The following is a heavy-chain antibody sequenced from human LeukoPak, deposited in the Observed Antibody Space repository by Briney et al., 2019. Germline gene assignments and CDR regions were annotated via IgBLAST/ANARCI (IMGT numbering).Heavy chain of an antibody. CDR2: INSDGSST. J-gene: IGHJ4*02. CDR1: GFTFSSYW. CDR3: ISSSPNFDY. Sequence: PGGSLRLSCAASGFTFSSYWMHWVRQAPGKGLVWVSRINSDGSSTSYADSVKGRFTISRDNAKNTLYLQMNSLRVEDTAVYYCISSSPNFDYWGQGTLVTVSS. V-gene: IGHV3-74*01.